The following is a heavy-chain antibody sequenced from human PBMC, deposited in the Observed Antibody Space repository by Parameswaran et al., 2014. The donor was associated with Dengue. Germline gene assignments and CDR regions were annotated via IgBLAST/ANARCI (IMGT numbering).Heavy chain of an antibody. Sequence: VRQMPGKGLEWVANIKQDGSEKYYVDSVKGRFTISRDNAKNSLYLQMNSLRAEDTAVYYCARVVGFWSGYWLSYYYGMDVWGQGTTVTVSS. D-gene: IGHD3-3*01. CDR2: IKQDGSEK. CDR3: ARVVGFWSGYWLSYYYGMDV. J-gene: IGHJ6*02. V-gene: IGHV3-7*02.